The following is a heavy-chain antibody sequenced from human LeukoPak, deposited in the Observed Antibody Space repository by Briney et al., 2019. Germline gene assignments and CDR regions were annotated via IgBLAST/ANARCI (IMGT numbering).Heavy chain of an antibody. D-gene: IGHD2-2*01. Sequence: GGSLRLSCAASGFTFSSYGMHWVHQAPGKGLEWVAFIRYDGSNKYYADSVKGRFTISRDNSKNTLYLQMNSLRAEDTAVYYCAKDHLGYCSSTSCSGGSDYWGQGTLVTVPS. CDR2: IRYDGSNK. CDR3: AKDHLGYCSSTSCSGGSDY. V-gene: IGHV3-30*02. J-gene: IGHJ4*02. CDR1: GFTFSSYG.